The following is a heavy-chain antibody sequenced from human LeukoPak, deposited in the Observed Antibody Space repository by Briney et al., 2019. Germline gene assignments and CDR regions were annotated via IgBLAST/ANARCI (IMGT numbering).Heavy chain of an antibody. D-gene: IGHD3-3*01. V-gene: IGHV3-21*01. CDR1: GFTFTSYS. CDR3: ARGDDFWGDRDAFDT. J-gene: IGHJ3*02. CDR2: INTDGRYK. Sequence: PGGSLRLSCAASGFTFTSYSMHWVRQTPGEGLEWVSSINTDGRYKLYADSVKGRFTISRDDAKNSLYLQMNSLRVEDTALYYCARGDDFWGDRDAFDTWGQGTMVTVSS.